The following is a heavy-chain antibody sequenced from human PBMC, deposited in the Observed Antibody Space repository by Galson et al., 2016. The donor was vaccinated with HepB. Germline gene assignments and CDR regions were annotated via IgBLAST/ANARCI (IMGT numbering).Heavy chain of an antibody. V-gene: IGHV2-70*11. CDR2: IDWDNNE. D-gene: IGHD2-15*01. Sequence: PALVKPTQTLTLTCTFSGFSLRTNGMCVSWIRQPPGKALEWLARIDWDNNEYRSPSLRTRLTISKDTSKNQVVLTMTNLDPEDTATYYCARTPRYWRGEGCDGCYIWGQGTMVT. J-gene: IGHJ3*02. CDR3: ARTPRYWRGEGCDGCYI. CDR1: GFSLRTNGMC.